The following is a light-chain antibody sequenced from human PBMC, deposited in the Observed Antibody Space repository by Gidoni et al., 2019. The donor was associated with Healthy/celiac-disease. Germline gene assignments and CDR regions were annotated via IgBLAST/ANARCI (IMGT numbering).Light chain of an antibody. CDR3: QQRSNWPPT. CDR1: QSVSSY. J-gene: IGKJ4*01. V-gene: IGKV3-11*01. Sequence: EIVFTHSPATLSLPPGERATLSCRASQSVSSYLAWYQQKPGQAPRLLIYDASNRATGIPARFSGSGSGTDFTLTISSLEPEDFAVYYCQQRSNWPPTFXGXTKVEIK. CDR2: DAS.